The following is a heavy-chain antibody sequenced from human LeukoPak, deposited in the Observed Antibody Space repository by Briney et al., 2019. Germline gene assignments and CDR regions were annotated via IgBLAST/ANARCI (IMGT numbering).Heavy chain of an antibody. CDR1: GGTFSSYA. CDR2: IIPIFGTA. D-gene: IGHD2-2*02. Sequence: ASVKVSCKASGGTFSSYAISWVRQAPGQGLELMGGIIPIFGTANYAQKFQGRVTITTDESTSTAYMELSSLRSEDTAVYYCARVGGYCSSTSCYNNWFDPWGQGTLVTVSS. CDR3: ARVGGYCSSTSCYNNWFDP. J-gene: IGHJ5*02. V-gene: IGHV1-69*05.